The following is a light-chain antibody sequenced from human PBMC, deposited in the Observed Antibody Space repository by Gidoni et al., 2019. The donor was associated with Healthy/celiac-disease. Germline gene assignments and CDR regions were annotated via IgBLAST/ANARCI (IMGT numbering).Light chain of an antibody. Sequence: ATLSCRASQSVNSNLAWYQQKPGQAPRLLIYGASTRATGIPARFSGSGSGTEFTLTISSLQSEDFAVYYCQQYNNWPYTFGQGTKLEIK. J-gene: IGKJ2*01. CDR2: GAS. CDR3: QQYNNWPYT. CDR1: QSVNSN. V-gene: IGKV3-15*01.